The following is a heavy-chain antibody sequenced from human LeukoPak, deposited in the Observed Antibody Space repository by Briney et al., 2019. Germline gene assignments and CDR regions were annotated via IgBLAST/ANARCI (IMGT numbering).Heavy chain of an antibody. J-gene: IGHJ6*02. V-gene: IGHV4-34*01. D-gene: IGHD4-11*01. CDR2: INHSGST. Sequence: PSETLSLTCAVYGGSFSGYYWSWIRQPPGKGLEWIGEINHSGSTNYNPSLKSRVTISVDTSKNQFSLKLSPVTAADTAVYYCARGAFYSNYLNYYYGMDVWGQGTTVTVSS. CDR3: ARGAFYSNYLNYYYGMDV. CDR1: GGSFSGYY.